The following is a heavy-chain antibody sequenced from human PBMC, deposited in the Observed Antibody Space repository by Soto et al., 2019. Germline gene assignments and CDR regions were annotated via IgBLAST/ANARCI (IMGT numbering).Heavy chain of an antibody. J-gene: IGHJ6*02. CDR2: IDPGTSYS. CDR1: GYSFNTYW. D-gene: IGHD3-10*01. Sequence: GESLKISCQGSGYSFNTYWISWVRQVPGKGLEWMGRIDPGTSYSNYSPSFEGHVTISVDKSKSTAFLQWSSLKASDTAMYYCASGLYYYGVDFWGQGTPVTVSS. V-gene: IGHV5-10-1*01. CDR3: ASGLYYYGVDF.